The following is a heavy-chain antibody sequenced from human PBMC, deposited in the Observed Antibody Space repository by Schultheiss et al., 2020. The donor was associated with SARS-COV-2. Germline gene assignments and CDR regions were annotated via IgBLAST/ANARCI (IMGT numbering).Heavy chain of an antibody. V-gene: IGHV4-59*08. D-gene: IGHD6-19*01. CDR1: GVSVTTYC. CDR3: ARLYTSGPEFYFDY. J-gene: IGHJ4*02. Sequence: SETLSLTCTVSGVSVTTYCWNWIRRSPGKGLEWIGFIHDSGSTNYNPSLKSRVTISVDTSRNQFSLKLTSVTAADAAVYYCARLYTSGPEFYFDYWGQGTLVTVSS. CDR2: IHDSGST.